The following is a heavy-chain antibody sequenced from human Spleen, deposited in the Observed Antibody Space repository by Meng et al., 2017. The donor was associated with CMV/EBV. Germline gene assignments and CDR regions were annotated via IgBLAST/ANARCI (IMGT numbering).Heavy chain of an antibody. CDR2: IYSGGST. CDR1: GFTFEDYG. D-gene: IGHD3-3*01. CDR3: ARAPGPHFDFGAPYYGMDV. J-gene: IGHJ6*02. V-gene: IGHV3-53*01. Sequence: GGSLRLSCAASGFTFEDYGMSWVRQAPGKGLEWVSVIYSGGSTYYADSVKGRFTISRDNSKNTLYLQMNSLRAEDTAVYYCARAPGPHFDFGAPYYGMDVWGQGTTVTVSS.